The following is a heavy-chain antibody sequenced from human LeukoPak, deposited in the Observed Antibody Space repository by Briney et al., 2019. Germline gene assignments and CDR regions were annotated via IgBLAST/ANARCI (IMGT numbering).Heavy chain of an antibody. J-gene: IGHJ4*02. Sequence: GESLKISCKGSGYSFTSYWISWVRQMPGKGLEWMGRIDPSDSYTNYSPSFQGHVTISADKSISTAYPQWSSLKASDTAMYYCARQDCSSTSCYYYFDYWGQGTLVTVSS. D-gene: IGHD2-2*01. CDR2: IDPSDSYT. CDR3: ARQDCSSTSCYYYFDY. CDR1: GYSFTSYW. V-gene: IGHV5-10-1*01.